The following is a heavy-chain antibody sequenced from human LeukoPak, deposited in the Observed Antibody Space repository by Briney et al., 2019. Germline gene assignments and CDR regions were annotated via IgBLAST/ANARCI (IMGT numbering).Heavy chain of an antibody. CDR1: GYTFSSYW. D-gene: IGHD3-10*01. Sequence: GESLKISCKASGYTFSSYWIAWVRQMPGKGLELMGVIFPGNSETTYSPSFQGQVTISADRSINTAFLQWTTLKASDTGMYYCAREGVQGVTTVNWFAPWGQGTRVTVSS. CDR3: AREGVQGVTTVNWFAP. CDR2: IFPGNSET. V-gene: IGHV5-51*01. J-gene: IGHJ5*02.